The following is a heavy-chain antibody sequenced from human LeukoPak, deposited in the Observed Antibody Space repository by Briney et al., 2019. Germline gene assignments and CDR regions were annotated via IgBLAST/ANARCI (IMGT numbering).Heavy chain of an antibody. CDR3: ARGSLAAASAAFDI. CDR2: INSDGSST. J-gene: IGHJ3*02. CDR1: GFTFSSYW. D-gene: IGHD6-13*01. Sequence: GGSLRLSCAASGFTFSSYWMHWVRQAPGKGLVWVSRINSDGSSTSYADPVKGRFTISRDNAKNTLYLQMNSLRAEDTAVYYCARGSLAAASAAFDIWGQGTMVTVSS. V-gene: IGHV3-74*01.